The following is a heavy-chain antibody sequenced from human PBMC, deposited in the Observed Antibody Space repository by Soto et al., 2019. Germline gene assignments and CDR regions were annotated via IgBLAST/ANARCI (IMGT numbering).Heavy chain of an antibody. Sequence: QVQLVESGGGVVQPGTSLRLSCAASGSTFSNYGMHWVRQAPGKGLEWVAVVCYDGTTKFYPDSVKVRFTIARDNSNNALYLQMNRLRVEYTAVYYCATVDNYYGSVFWGQGTLVTVS. CDR3: ATVDNYYGSVF. D-gene: IGHD3-10*01. V-gene: IGHV3-33*01. CDR1: GSTFSNYG. J-gene: IGHJ4*02. CDR2: VCYDGTTK.